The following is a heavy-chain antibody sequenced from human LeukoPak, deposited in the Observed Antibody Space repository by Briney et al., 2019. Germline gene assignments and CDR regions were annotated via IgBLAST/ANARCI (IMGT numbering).Heavy chain of an antibody. V-gene: IGHV4-39*01. CDR3: ARVVTFPYYYYYYMDV. CDR2: IYYSGST. J-gene: IGHJ6*03. D-gene: IGHD3-22*01. CDR1: GGSISSSSYY. Sequence: PSETLSLTCTVSGGSISSSSYYWGWIRQPPGKGLEWIGSIYYSGSTYYNPSLKSRVTISVDTSKNQFSLKLSSVTAADTAVYYCARVVTFPYYYYYYMDVWGKGTTVTVSS.